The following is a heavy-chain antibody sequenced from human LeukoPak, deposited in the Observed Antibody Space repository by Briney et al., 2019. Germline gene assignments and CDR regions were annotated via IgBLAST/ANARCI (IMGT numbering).Heavy chain of an antibody. V-gene: IGHV3-21*01. CDR3: ARPSGSSWYPAFDM. Sequence: GGSLKLSCAASGFTFSSYSMNWVRQAPGKGLEWVSSISSSSSYIYYADSVKGRFTISRDNAKNSLYLQMNSLRAEDTAVYYCARPSGSSWYPAFDMWGQGTMVTVSS. D-gene: IGHD6-13*01. CDR1: GFTFSSYS. J-gene: IGHJ3*02. CDR2: ISSSSSYI.